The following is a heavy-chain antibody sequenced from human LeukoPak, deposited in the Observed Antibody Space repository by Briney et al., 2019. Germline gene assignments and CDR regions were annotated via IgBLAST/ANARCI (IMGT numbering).Heavy chain of an antibody. J-gene: IGHJ2*01. D-gene: IGHD2-2*01. V-gene: IGHV4-4*07. CDR3: ARDRAHCSSTSCYWYFDL. CDR2: IYTSGST. Sequence: NPSETLSLTCTVSGGSISSYYWSWIRQPAGKGLEWIGRIYTSGSTNYNPSLKSRVTMSVDTSKNQFSLKLSSVTAADTAVYYCARDRAHCSSTSCYWYFDLWGRGTLVTVSS. CDR1: GGSISSYY.